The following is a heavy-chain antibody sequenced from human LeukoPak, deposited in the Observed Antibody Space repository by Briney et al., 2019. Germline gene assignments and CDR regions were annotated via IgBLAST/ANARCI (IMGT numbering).Heavy chain of an antibody. CDR2: TYYNEDA. CDR1: GGSISSYY. D-gene: IGHD1-1*01. V-gene: IGHV4-59*08. CDR3: ARHVRQLGTYYYGLDV. Sequence: SETLSLTCTVSGGSISSYYWSWIRQPPGKGLEWIGFTYYNEDASYNPSLKTRVTISVDTSKSQVSLNLSSVTAADTAVYYCARHVRQLGTYYYGLDVWGQGTTVTVSS. J-gene: IGHJ6*02.